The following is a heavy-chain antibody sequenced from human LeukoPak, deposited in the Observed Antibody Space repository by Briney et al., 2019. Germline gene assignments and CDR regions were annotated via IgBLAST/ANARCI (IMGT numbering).Heavy chain of an antibody. CDR2: SIPILGIA. CDR1: GGTFSSYA. V-gene: IGHV1-69*04. D-gene: IGHD2-2*01. J-gene: IGHJ6*02. CDR3: ARDDCSSTSCYSNYYYYGMDV. Sequence: SVKVSCKASGGTFSSYAISWVRQAPGQGLEWMGRSIPILGIANYAQKFQGRVTITADKSTSTAYMELSSLRSEDTAVYYCARDDCSSTSCYSNYYYYGMDVWGQGTTVTVSS.